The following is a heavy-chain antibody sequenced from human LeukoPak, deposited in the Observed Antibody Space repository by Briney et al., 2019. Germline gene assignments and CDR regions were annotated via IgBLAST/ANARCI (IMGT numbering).Heavy chain of an antibody. V-gene: IGHV3-7*01. Sequence: VGSLRLSCAASGFTFSSYWMSWVRQAPGKGLEWVANIKQDGSEKYYVDSVKGRFTISRYNAKNSLYLQMNSLRAEDAAVYYCARDLYSYRIWGQGTMVTVPS. CDR2: IKQDGSEK. CDR3: ARDLYSYRI. J-gene: IGHJ3*02. CDR1: GFTFSSYW. D-gene: IGHD5-18*01.